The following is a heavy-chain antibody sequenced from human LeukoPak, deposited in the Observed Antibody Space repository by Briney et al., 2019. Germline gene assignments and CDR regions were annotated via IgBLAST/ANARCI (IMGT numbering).Heavy chain of an antibody. CDR1: GFTFSSYG. D-gene: IGHD2-15*01. Sequence: PGRSLRLSCAASGFTFSSYGMHWVRQAPGKGLEWVAVVWYDGSNKYYADSVKGRFTISRDNSKNTLYLQMNSLRAEDTAVYYCARGFLRYCSGGSCYGMDVWGQGTTVTVSS. CDR3: ARGFLRYCSGGSCYGMDV. J-gene: IGHJ6*02. V-gene: IGHV3-33*01. CDR2: VWYDGSNK.